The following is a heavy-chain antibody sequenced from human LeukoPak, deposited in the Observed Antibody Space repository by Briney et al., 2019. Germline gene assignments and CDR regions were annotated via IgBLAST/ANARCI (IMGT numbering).Heavy chain of an antibody. V-gene: IGHV4-39*01. CDR3: ARAGTYIGPFDP. Sequence: SETLSLTCTVSGGSVSSSNDYWGWIRQPPGKGLEWIGSIYYSGSAWYNPSLKSRVTISVDTSRNQFSLKLNSVTAADTAVYYCARAGTYIGPFDPWGQGTLITVSS. CDR1: GGSVSSSNDY. J-gene: IGHJ5*02. D-gene: IGHD3-10*01. CDR2: IYYSGSA.